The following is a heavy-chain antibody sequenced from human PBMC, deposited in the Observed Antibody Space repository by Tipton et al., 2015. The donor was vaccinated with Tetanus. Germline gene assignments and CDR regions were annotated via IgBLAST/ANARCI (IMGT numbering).Heavy chain of an antibody. J-gene: IGHJ4*02. CDR1: GFIFSSYG. Sequence: SLRLSCAASGFIFSSYGIHWVRQAPGKGLEWVAVSWYDGTDKYYADSAKGRFTTSRDNAKRSLYLQMNSLRAEDTAVYYCATALPGAPPPYWGQGTLVTVSS. D-gene: IGHD7-27*01. V-gene: IGHV3-33*01. CDR3: ATALPGAPPPY. CDR2: SWYDGTDK.